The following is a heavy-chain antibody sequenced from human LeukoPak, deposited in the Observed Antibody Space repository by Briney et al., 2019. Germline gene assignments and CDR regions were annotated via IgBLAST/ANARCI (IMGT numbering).Heavy chain of an antibody. CDR3: ARTSLWFGEPFDY. V-gene: IGHV4-61*02. Sequence: SQTLSLTCTVSGGSISSGSYYWSWIRQPAGKGLEWIGRIYTSGSTNYNPSLKSRVTISVDTSKNQFSLKLSSVTAADTAVYYCARTSLWFGEPFDYWGQGTLSPSPQ. CDR1: GGSISSGSYY. CDR2: IYTSGST. D-gene: IGHD3-10*01. J-gene: IGHJ4*02.